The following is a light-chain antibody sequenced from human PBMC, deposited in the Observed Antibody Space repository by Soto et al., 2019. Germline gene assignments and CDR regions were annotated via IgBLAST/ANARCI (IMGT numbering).Light chain of an antibody. Sequence: QSVLTQPPSASGTPGQRVTISCSGSNSNIGTNTINWYQQLPGTAPKLLIHSNDVRPSGVPDRFSGSKSGTSASLAISGLQSEDEADYYCEAWDDSRSGAVFGGGTKLTVL. CDR3: EAWDDSRSGAV. J-gene: IGLJ2*01. CDR2: SND. CDR1: NSNIGTNT. V-gene: IGLV1-44*01.